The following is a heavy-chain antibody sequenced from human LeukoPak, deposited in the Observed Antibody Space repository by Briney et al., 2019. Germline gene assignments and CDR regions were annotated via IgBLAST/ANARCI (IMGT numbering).Heavy chain of an antibody. CDR2: MNLNSGNT. CDR1: GYTFTSYD. Sequence: GASVKVSCKASGYTFTSYDINWVRQATGQGLEWMGWMNLNSGNTGYAQKFQGRVTMTRNTSISTAYMELSSLRSEDTAVYYCARSRGRCSSTSCRNWFDPWGQGTLVTVSS. CDR3: ARSRGRCSSTSCRNWFDP. J-gene: IGHJ5*02. D-gene: IGHD2-2*01. V-gene: IGHV1-8*01.